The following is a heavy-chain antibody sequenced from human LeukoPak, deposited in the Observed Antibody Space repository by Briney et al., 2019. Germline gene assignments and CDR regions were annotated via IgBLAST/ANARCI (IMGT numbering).Heavy chain of an antibody. Sequence: PSETLSLTCTVSGGSLSSYYWNWIRQPPGKGLEWIGEINHSGSTNYNPSLKSRVTISVDTSKNQFSLKLSSVTAADTAVYYCASDRIEVDAFDIWGQGTMVTVSS. CDR3: ASDRIEVDAFDI. D-gene: IGHD2-15*01. CDR1: GGSLSSYY. V-gene: IGHV4-34*01. CDR2: INHSGST. J-gene: IGHJ3*02.